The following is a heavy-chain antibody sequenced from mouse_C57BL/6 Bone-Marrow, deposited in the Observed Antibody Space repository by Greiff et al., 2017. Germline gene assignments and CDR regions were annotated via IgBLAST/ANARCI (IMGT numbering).Heavy chain of an antibody. J-gene: IGHJ1*03. V-gene: IGHV1-55*01. CDR3: ARPYNSNYWYFDV. Sequence: VQLQQSGAELVKPGASVKMSCKASGYTFTSYWITWVKQRPGQGLEWIGDLYPGSGSTNYNEKFKSKATLTVDTSSSTAYMQLSSLTSEYSAVYYCARPYNSNYWYFDVWGTGTTVTVSS. D-gene: IGHD2-5*01. CDR1: GYTFTSYW. CDR2: LYPGSGST.